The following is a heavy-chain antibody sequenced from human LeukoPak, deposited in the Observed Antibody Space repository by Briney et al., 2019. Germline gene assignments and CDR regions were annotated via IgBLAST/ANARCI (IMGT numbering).Heavy chain of an antibody. CDR3: ANVEWLRSFDS. J-gene: IGHJ4*02. D-gene: IGHD5-12*01. V-gene: IGHV3-23*01. CDR2: ISASGGNT. Sequence: GGSLRLSCAASGFTFTNYAMNWVRQAPGKGLEWVSAISASGGNTYYAVPVKGRFTISRDNSKNTLYLQMNSLRAEDTAVYYCANVEWLRSFDSWGQGTLVTVSS. CDR1: GFTFTNYA.